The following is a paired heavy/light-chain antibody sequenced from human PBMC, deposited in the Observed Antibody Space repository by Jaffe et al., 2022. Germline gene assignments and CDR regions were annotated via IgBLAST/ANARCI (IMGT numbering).Heavy chain of an antibody. Sequence: QVQLVQSGAEVKKPGSSVKVSCKASGGTFSSYAISWVRQAPGQGLEWMGGIIPIFGTANYAQKFQGRVTITADESTSTAYMELSSLRSEDTAVYYCARDAHLTVATTERSRSVAFDIWGQGTMVTVSS. J-gene: IGHJ3*02. CDR1: GGTFSSYA. CDR3: ARDAHLTVATTERSRSVAFDI. D-gene: IGHD4-17*01. V-gene: IGHV1-69*01. CDR2: IIPIFGTA.
Light chain of an antibody. V-gene: IGKV1-39*01. Sequence: DIQMTQSPSSLSASVGDRVTITCRASQSISSYLNWYQQKPGKAPKLLIYAASSLQSGVPSRFSGSGSGTDFTLTISSLQPEDFATYYCQQSYSTPFFGGGTKVEIK. CDR3: QQSYSTPF. CDR2: AAS. J-gene: IGKJ4*01. CDR1: QSISSY.